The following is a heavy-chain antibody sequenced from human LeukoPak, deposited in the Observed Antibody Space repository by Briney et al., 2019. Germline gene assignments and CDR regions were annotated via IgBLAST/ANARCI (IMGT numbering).Heavy chain of an antibody. CDR3: ARTAEMATMRRGFDY. CDR1: GGTFSSYA. J-gene: IGHJ4*02. CDR2: IIPIFGTA. D-gene: IGHD5-12*01. Sequence: PQASVKVSCKASGGTFSSYAISWVRQAPGQGLEWMGGIIPIFGTANYAQKFQGRVTITADESTSTAYMELSSLRSEDTAVYYCARTAEMATMRRGFDYWGQGTLVTVSS. V-gene: IGHV1-69*13.